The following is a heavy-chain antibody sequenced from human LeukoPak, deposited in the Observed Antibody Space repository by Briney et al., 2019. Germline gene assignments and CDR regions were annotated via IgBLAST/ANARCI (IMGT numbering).Heavy chain of an antibody. CDR1: GFTFSSYA. V-gene: IGHV3-23*01. Sequence: GGSLRLSCAASGFTFSSYAISWVRQAPGKGLEWVSAFRGDSGRTYYADSVKGRFTISRDNSKNTVFLQMNSLRAEDTALYYCAEDRLHHWGQGTLVTVSS. J-gene: IGHJ5*02. CDR2: FRGDSGRT. CDR3: AEDRLHH.